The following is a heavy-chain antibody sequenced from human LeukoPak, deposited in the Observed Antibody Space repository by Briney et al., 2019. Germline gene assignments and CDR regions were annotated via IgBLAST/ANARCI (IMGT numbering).Heavy chain of an antibody. CDR2: ISGSGGST. CDR1: GFTFSSYA. J-gene: IGHJ3*02. V-gene: IGHV3-23*01. Sequence: GASLRLSRAASGFTFSSYAMSWVRQASGKGLEWVSAISGSGGSTYYADSVKGRFTISRDNSKNMLYLQMNSLRAEDTAVYYCAKVSHYYDLKGHPSIDAFDIWGQGTMVTVSS. CDR3: AKVSHYYDLKGHPSIDAFDI. D-gene: IGHD3-22*01.